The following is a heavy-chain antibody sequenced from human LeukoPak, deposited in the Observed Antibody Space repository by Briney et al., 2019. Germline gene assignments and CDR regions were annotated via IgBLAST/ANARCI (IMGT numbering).Heavy chain of an antibody. Sequence: GGSLRLSCAASGFTFSTYAIHWVRPAPGKGLEWVALISYDGSNKYFADSVRGRFTISRDNSKNTLYLQMNSLRAEDTAVYYCARDIGVGSSGYYGYFDYWGQGTLVTVSS. V-gene: IGHV3-30-3*01. D-gene: IGHD3-22*01. J-gene: IGHJ4*02. CDR3: ARDIGVGSSGYYGYFDY. CDR1: GFTFSTYA. CDR2: ISYDGSNK.